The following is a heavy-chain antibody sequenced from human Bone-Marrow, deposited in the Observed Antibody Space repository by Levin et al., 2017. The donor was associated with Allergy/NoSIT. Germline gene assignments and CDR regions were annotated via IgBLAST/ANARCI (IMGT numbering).Heavy chain of an antibody. CDR3: ARDSREWLVLYGMDV. V-gene: IGHV3-48*03. J-gene: IGHJ6*02. CDR2: ISSSGSTI. CDR1: GFTFSSYE. Sequence: GESLKISCAASGFTFSSYEMNWVRQAPGKGLEWVSYISSSGSTIYYADSVKGRFTISRDNAKNSLYLQMNSLRAEDTAVYYCARDSREWLVLYGMDVWGQGTTVTVSS. D-gene: IGHD6-19*01.